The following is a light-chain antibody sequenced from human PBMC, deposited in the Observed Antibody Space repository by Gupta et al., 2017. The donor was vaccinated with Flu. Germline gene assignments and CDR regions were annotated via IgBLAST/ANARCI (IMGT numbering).Light chain of an antibody. J-gene: IGLJ2*01. CDR2: DVN. CDR1: SSDVGAYNS. V-gene: IGLV2-11*01. CDR3: CSYAGSYIHVV. Sequence: QSALTQPRSVSGSPGQSLTISCTGTSSDVGAYNSVSWYQQHPGNAPKLMIYDVNKRPSGVPNRFSGSKSGNTASLTISGLQAEDEAAYYCCSYAGSYIHVVFGGGTELTVL.